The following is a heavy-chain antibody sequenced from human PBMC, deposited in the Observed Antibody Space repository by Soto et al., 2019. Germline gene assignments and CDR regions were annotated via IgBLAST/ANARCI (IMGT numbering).Heavy chain of an antibody. J-gene: IGHJ4*02. D-gene: IGHD3-10*01. Sequence: ASVTVSCQTSVYTFRWFVGRCVLPAPSQGLEWMGGISGYNGKTQYAQTLQGRVTMTADKSTSTVYMEVRGLRYDDTAVYFCARDKMIDDYGLGTYDYWGQGTTVTVSS. CDR1: VYTFRWFV. V-gene: IGHV1-18*04. CDR2: ISGYNGKT. CDR3: ARDKMIDDYGLGTYDY.